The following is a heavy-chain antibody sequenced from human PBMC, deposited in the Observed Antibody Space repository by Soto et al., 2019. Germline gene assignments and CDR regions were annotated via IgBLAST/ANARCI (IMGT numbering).Heavy chain of an antibody. V-gene: IGHV1-3*01. CDR2: INAGNGNT. Sequence: ASVKVSCKASGDTFTSYAMHWVRQAPGQRLEWMGWINAGNGNTKYSQKFQGRVTITRDTSASTAYMELSSLRSEDTAVYYCARTAVAGRLNMNYYYYHYMDVWGKGTTVTVSS. CDR3: ARTAVAGRLNMNYYYYHYMDV. D-gene: IGHD6-19*01. CDR1: GDTFTSYA. J-gene: IGHJ6*03.